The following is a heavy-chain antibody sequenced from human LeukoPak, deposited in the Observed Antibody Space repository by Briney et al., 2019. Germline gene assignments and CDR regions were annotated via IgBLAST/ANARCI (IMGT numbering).Heavy chain of an antibody. CDR3: ARSGVPEIDY. Sequence: PSETLSLTCTVSGGSIDKGGYFWSWIRQHPGKGLEWIGYIFYSGSTYYNPSLMSRLTISIDTSKNQFSLRLSSVTAADTAVYCCARSGVPEIDYWGQGTLVTVSS. V-gene: IGHV4-31*03. CDR2: IFYSGST. CDR1: GGSIDKGGYF. D-gene: IGHD1-26*01. J-gene: IGHJ4*02.